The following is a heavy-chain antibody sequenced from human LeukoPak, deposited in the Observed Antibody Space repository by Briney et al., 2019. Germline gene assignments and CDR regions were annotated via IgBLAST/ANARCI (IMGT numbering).Heavy chain of an antibody. J-gene: IGHJ4*02. CDR1: GGSFSGYY. D-gene: IGHD6-6*01. Sequence: RTSETLSLTCAVYGGSFSGYYWSWIRQPPGKGLEWIGEINHSGSTNYNPSLKSRVTISVDTSKNQFSLKLSSVTAADTAVYYCARRGGRNGIAARPRTYYFDYWGQGTLVTVSS. CDR2: INHSGST. CDR3: ARRGGRNGIAARPRTYYFDY. V-gene: IGHV4-34*01.